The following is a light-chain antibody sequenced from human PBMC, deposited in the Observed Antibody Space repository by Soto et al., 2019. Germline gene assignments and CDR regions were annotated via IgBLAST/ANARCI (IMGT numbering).Light chain of an antibody. Sequence: EIVLTQSPGTLSLSPGARATLSCRASQSVSSNYLAWYQQKPGQAPRLLIYGASAWATGIPYRFSGSGSGTDFTLAISRLEPEDFAVYYCQQYDTLPVTFGGGTKVEI. CDR1: QSVSSNY. V-gene: IGKV3-20*01. CDR3: QQYDTLPVT. J-gene: IGKJ4*01. CDR2: GAS.